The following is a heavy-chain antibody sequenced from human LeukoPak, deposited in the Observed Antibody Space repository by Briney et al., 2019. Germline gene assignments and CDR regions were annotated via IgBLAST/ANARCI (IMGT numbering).Heavy chain of an antibody. CDR2: IHTSGST. CDR3: VVTYGSGSYEGSFDY. CDR1: GGSSSSYY. J-gene: IGHJ4*02. Sequence: SETLSLTCTVSGGSSSSYYWSWIRQPAGKGLEWIGRIHTSGSTNYNPSLKSRVTMSVDTSKNQFSLKLTSVTAADTAAYYCVVTYGSGSYEGSFDYWGQGTLVTVSS. D-gene: IGHD3-10*01. V-gene: IGHV4-4*07.